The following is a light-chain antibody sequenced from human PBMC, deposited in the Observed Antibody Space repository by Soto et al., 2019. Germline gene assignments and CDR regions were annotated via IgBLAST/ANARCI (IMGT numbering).Light chain of an antibody. CDR2: KAS. CDR3: QQSYNTPLT. J-gene: IGKJ4*01. Sequence: DIQMTQSPSTLSASVGDRVTITCRASQSISSWLAWYQQKPGKAPKLLIYKASNLQSGVPSRFSGSGSGTDFTLTISSLQPEDSATYYCQQSYNTPLTFGGGTTGDIK. CDR1: QSISSW. V-gene: IGKV1-5*03.